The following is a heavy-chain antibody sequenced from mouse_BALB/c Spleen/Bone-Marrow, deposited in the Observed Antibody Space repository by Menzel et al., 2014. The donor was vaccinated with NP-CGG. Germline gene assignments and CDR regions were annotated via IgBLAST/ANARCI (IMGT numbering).Heavy chain of an antibody. Sequence: VQLQQSGPELVKPGASVMMSCKASGCTCTRQERKRGRQKPGQGGERIGYINPYNDGIKYNEKFKGKATLTSDKSSSTACMAHARLSSEDSAVYYCASGTPATSYYALDYWGQGTSVTVSS. D-gene: IGHD1-2*01. CDR1: GCTCTRQE. CDR2: INPYNDGI. J-gene: IGHJ4*01. V-gene: IGHV1-14*01. CDR3: ASGTPATSYYALDY.